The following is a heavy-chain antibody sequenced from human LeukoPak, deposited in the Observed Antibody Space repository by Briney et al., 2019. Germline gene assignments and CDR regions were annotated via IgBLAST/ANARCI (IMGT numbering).Heavy chain of an antibody. J-gene: IGHJ4*02. CDR2: INEDGTSA. CDR3: ARGRDYYDSSGYYPVNFDY. D-gene: IGHD3-22*01. V-gene: IGHV3-74*01. CDR1: GFGFSVYW. Sequence: GGSLRLSCAASGFGFSVYWMHWVRQAPGKGLVWVAHINEDGTSASHADSVKGRFTISRDNAKNTLYLQMNSLRAEDTAVYYCARGRDYYDSSGYYPVNFDYWGQGTLVTVSS.